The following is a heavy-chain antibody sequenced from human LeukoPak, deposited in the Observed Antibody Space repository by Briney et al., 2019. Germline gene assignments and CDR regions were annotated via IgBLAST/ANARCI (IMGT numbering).Heavy chain of an antibody. V-gene: IGHV4-30-2*03. J-gene: IGHJ4*02. CDR2: LYYTGST. CDR3: ARLTGGQTYYYGSGSYLFDY. CDR1: GGSISSGGYS. Sequence: KSSETLSLTCAVSGGSISSGGYSWSWIRQPPGKGLEWIGYLYYTGSTYYNPSLKSRVTISVDTSKNQFSLKLSSVTAADTAVYYCARLTGGQTYYYGSGSYLFDYWGQGTLVTVSS. D-gene: IGHD3-10*01.